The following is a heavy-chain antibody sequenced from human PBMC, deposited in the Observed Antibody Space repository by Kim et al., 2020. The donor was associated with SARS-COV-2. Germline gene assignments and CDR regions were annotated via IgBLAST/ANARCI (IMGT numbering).Heavy chain of an antibody. J-gene: IGHJ6*02. CDR2: SRNKANSYTT. CDR1: GFTFSDHY. V-gene: IGHV3-72*01. Sequence: GGSLRLSCAASGFTFSDHYMDWVRQAPGKGLELVGRSRNKANSYTTEYAASVKGRSTLSRDDSKNSGYLQMNSLKTEDTAGYYCARHPFYYYYGMDVWGQGTTVTVSS. CDR3: ARHPFYYYYGMDV.